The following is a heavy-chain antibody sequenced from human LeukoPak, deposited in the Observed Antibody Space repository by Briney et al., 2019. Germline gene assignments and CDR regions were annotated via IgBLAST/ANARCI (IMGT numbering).Heavy chain of an antibody. CDR1: GYTFTGYH. D-gene: IGHD5-12*01. Sequence: ASVKVSCKASGYTFTGYHMHWVRQAPGQGLEWMGRINPNSGDTNYAQKFQGRVTMTRDTSISTAYMELSRLRSDDTAVYYCAREVVATNEPFDYWGQGTLVTVSS. CDR2: INPNSGDT. CDR3: AREVVATNEPFDY. J-gene: IGHJ4*02. V-gene: IGHV1-2*06.